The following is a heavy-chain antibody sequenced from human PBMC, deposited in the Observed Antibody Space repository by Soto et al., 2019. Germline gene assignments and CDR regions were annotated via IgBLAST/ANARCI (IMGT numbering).Heavy chain of an antibody. J-gene: IGHJ2*01. D-gene: IGHD2-15*01. CDR3: ARCYCSAGSCFTCWHFEL. V-gene: IGHV1-18*01. CDR2: ISADNGDT. Sequence: QVQVVQSGAEVKKPGASVKVACKASGYTFTTFGMSWVRQAPGQGLEWMGWISADNGDTNSPQKFQDRVTMTTDTSTNTAYMELRSLTSDDTAVYYCARCYCSAGSCFTCWHFELWGRGTLVTVSS. CDR1: GYTFTTFG.